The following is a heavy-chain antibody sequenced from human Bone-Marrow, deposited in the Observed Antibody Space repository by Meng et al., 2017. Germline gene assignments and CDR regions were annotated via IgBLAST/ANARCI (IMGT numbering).Heavy chain of an antibody. J-gene: IGHJ4*02. D-gene: IGHD5-24*01. Sequence: LQLVRYGVEVKHPCSPMNVSCKASGVTFRGYAISWGRQAPGQGLEWMGGIIPIFGTANYAQKFQGRVTITADESTSTAYMELSSLRSEDTAVYYCAIGDGYNYKDYWGQGTLVTVSS. CDR2: IIPIFGTA. CDR3: AIGDGYNYKDY. V-gene: IGHV1-69*01. CDR1: GVTFRGYA.